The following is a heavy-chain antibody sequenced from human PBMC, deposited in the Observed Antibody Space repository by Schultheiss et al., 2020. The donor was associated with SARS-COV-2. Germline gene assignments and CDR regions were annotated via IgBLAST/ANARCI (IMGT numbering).Heavy chain of an antibody. Sequence: ASVKVSCKASGYTFTSYGISWVRQAPGQGLEWMGWISAYNGNTNYAQKLQGRVTMTTDTSTSTAYMELRSLRSDDTAMYYCARRQPYDSSGGGPDYWGQGTLVTVSS. V-gene: IGHV1-18*04. D-gene: IGHD3-22*01. CDR3: ARRQPYDSSGGGPDY. CDR1: GYTFTSYG. CDR2: ISAYNGNT. J-gene: IGHJ4*02.